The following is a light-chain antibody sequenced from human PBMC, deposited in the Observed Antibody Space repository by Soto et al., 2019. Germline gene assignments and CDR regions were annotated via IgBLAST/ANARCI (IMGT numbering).Light chain of an antibody. CDR3: RSYAGSNQGV. CDR1: SSDVGGYNY. V-gene: IGLV2-8*01. J-gene: IGLJ3*02. Sequence: QSALTQPPSASGSPGQSVTISCTGTSSDVGGYNYVSWYQQHPGKAPKLMIYEVSKRPSGVPDRFSGSKSGNTASLPVSGLQAEDEADYYCRSYAGSNQGVFGGGTKLTVL. CDR2: EVS.